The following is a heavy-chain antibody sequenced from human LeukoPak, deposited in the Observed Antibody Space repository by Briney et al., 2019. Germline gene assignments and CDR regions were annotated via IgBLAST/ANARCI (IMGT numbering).Heavy chain of an antibody. CDR2: IWYDGSNK. Sequence: PGGSLRLSCAASGFTFSSYGMHWVRQAPGKGLEWVAVIWYDGSNKYYADSVKGRFTISRDNSKNTLYLQMNSLRAEDTAVYYCARDGGSGYDRRGWFDPWGQGTLVTVSS. CDR3: ARDGGSGYDRRGWFDP. V-gene: IGHV3-33*01. D-gene: IGHD5-12*01. CDR1: GFTFSSYG. J-gene: IGHJ5*02.